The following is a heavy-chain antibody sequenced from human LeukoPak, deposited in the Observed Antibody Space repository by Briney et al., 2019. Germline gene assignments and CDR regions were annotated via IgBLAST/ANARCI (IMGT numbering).Heavy chain of an antibody. Sequence: GGSLRLSCAASGFTFSHYWMTWVRQSPGKGLEWVANIKQDGSEKYYVDSVKGRFTISRDNADNSLYLQMNSLRAEDTAVYYCAKGLTVAVNWGQGTLVTVSS. CDR3: AKGLTVAVN. J-gene: IGHJ4*02. D-gene: IGHD2-15*01. CDR1: GFTFSHYW. CDR2: IKQDGSEK. V-gene: IGHV3-7*05.